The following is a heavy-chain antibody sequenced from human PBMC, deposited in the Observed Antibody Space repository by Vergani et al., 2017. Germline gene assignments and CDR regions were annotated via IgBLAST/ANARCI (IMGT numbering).Heavy chain of an antibody. D-gene: IGHD5-24*01. Sequence: QVQLVQSGAEVKKPGSSVKVSCKASGGTFSSDAIRWVRQAPGQGLEWMGGIIPIFGTANYAQKFQGRVTITADESTSTAYMELSSLRSEDTAVYYCARGRGGDGYNYFRYFDLWGRGTLVTVSS. CDR1: GGTFSSDA. CDR3: ARGRGGDGYNYFRYFDL. CDR2: IIPIFGTA. V-gene: IGHV1-69*01. J-gene: IGHJ2*01.